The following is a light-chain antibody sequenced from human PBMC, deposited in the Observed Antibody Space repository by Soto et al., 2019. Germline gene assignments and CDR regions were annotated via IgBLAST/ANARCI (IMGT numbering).Light chain of an antibody. CDR1: SSDVGNYNL. J-gene: IGLJ1*01. CDR3: CSYAGDSYV. V-gene: IGLV2-23*02. CDR2: DVS. Sequence: QSVLTQPASVSGSPGQSITISCTGTSSDVGNYNLFSWYQQHPGKAPKLMIYDVSKRPSGVSNRFSGSKSGNTASLTISGLQADDEADYYCCSYAGDSYVFGTGTKLTVL.